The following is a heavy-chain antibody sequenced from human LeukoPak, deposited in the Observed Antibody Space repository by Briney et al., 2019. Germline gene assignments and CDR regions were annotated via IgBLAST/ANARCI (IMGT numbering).Heavy chain of an antibody. J-gene: IGHJ4*02. CDR3: ATDQAPYSNSWGGVDY. CDR1: GFTVSSNY. V-gene: IGHV3-66*01. D-gene: IGHD4-11*01. Sequence: GGSLRLSCAASGFTVSSNYMSWVRQAPGKGLEWVSVIYSGGSTYYADSVKGRFTISRDNSKNTLYLQMNSLRAEDTAVYYCATDQAPYSNSWGGVDYWGQGTLVTVSS. CDR2: IYSGGST.